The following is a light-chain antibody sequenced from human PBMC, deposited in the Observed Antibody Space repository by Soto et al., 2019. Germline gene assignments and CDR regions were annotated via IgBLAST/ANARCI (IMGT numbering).Light chain of an antibody. Sequence: EIEMTQSPTTLSVSPGERATLSCRASQSISNNLAWYQQKPGQAPRLLMYSASTRATGIPGRFSGSWSGTEFNLTITSLQSEDFAVYYCQQHADWPLSFGGGTKVEIK. CDR3: QQHADWPLS. J-gene: IGKJ4*01. CDR1: QSISNN. CDR2: SAS. V-gene: IGKV3-15*01.